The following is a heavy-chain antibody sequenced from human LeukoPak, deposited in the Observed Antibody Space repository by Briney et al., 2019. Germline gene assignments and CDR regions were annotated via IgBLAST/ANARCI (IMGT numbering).Heavy chain of an antibody. V-gene: IGHV3-23*01. J-gene: IGHJ5*02. D-gene: IGHD5-18*01. CDR3: AKEGIGYSIRGNWFDP. CDR1: GFTFSSYG. Sequence: PGGSLRLSCAASGFTFSSYGMSWVRQAPGKGLEWVSAISGSGGSTYYADSAKGRFTISRDNSKNTLYLQMNSLRAEDTAVYYCAKEGIGYSIRGNWFDPWGQETLVTVSS. CDR2: ISGSGGST.